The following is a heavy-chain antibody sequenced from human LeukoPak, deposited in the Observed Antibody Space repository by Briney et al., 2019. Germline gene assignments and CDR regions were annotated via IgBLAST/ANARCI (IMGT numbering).Heavy chain of an antibody. CDR2: INPNSGGT. V-gene: IGHV1-2*02. CDR3: ARTDLYYDFWSGYYPFDY. Sequence: ASVKVSYKASGYTFTGYYMHWVRQAPGQGLEWMGWINPNSGGTNYAQKFQGRVTMTRDTSISTAYMELSRLRSDDTAVYYCARTDLYYDFWSGYYPFDYWGQGTLVTVSS. D-gene: IGHD3-3*01. CDR1: GYTFTGYY. J-gene: IGHJ4*02.